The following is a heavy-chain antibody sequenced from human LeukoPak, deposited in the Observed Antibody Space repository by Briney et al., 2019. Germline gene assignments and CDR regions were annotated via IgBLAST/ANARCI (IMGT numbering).Heavy chain of an antibody. V-gene: IGHV1-18*01. Sequence: ASVKVSCKASGYTFTSYGISWVRQAPGQGLEWMGWISAYNGNTHYAQKLQGRVPMTTDTSTSTAYMELRSLRSDDTAVYYCAREFTAYDFWSGYIPLDYWGQGTLVTVSS. CDR3: AREFTAYDFWSGYIPLDY. J-gene: IGHJ4*02. D-gene: IGHD3-3*01. CDR1: GYTFTSYG. CDR2: ISAYNGNT.